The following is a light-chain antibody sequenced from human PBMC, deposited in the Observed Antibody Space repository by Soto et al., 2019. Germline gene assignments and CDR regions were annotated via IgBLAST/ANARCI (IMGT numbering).Light chain of an antibody. CDR1: QSVPRNY. V-gene: IGKV3-20*01. CDR2: GAS. CDR3: QQYGSPPGT. Sequence: EIVLTQSPATLSLSPGERATLSCRASQSVPRNYLAWYQQKPGQSPRLLISGASSRATGIPDRFSGSGSGTDFTLTISGLEAEDLGVYYCQQYGSPPGTFGQGTKVDIK. J-gene: IGKJ1*01.